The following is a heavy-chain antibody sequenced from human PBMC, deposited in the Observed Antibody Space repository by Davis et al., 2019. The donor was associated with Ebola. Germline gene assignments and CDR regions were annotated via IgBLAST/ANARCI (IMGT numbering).Heavy chain of an antibody. CDR2: INPNSGGT. CDR1: GYTFTGYY. CDR3: ARAPTYYDILTGYYYGMDV. Sequence: ASVKVSCKASGYTFTGYYMHWVRQAPGQGLEWMGWINPNSGGTNYAQKFQGRVTMTKDTSISTAYMELSRLRSDDTAVYYCARAPTYYDILTGYYYGMDVWGQGTTVTVSS. D-gene: IGHD3-9*01. J-gene: IGHJ6*02. V-gene: IGHV1-2*02.